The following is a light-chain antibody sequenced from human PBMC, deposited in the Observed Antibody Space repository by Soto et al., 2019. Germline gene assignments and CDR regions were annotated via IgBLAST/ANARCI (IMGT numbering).Light chain of an antibody. Sequence: QSALAQPPSASGSPGQSVTISCTGSGSDIGAYNFVSWYQQHPGKAPKLMIFGVTERPSGVPDRFSGSKSGNTASLTVSGLQADDEADYFCCSYAGTKYYVFGTGTKVTVL. V-gene: IGLV2-8*01. CDR1: GSDIGAYNF. CDR2: GVT. CDR3: CSYAGTKYYV. J-gene: IGLJ1*01.